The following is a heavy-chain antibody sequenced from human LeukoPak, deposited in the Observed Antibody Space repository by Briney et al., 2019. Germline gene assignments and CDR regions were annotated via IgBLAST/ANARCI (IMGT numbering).Heavy chain of an antibody. V-gene: IGHV1-8*03. CDR2: MNPNSGNT. CDR3: ASVVTVTTKGHGAFDI. J-gene: IGHJ3*02. D-gene: IGHD4-17*01. CDR1: GYTFTGYY. Sequence: GASVKVSCKASGYTFTGYYMHWVRQAPGQGLEWMGWMNPNSGNTGYAQKFQGRVTITRNTSISTAYMELSSLRSEDTAVYYCASVVTVTTKGHGAFDIWGQGTMVTVSS.